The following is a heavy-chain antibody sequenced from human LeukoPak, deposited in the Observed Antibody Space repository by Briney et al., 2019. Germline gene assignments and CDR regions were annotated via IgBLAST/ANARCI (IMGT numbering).Heavy chain of an antibody. D-gene: IGHD2-21*02. CDR1: GYTFTTYD. V-gene: IGHV1-8*01. CDR3: GRAEQEGRDAVTGTQTGNWFNP. J-gene: IGHJ5*02. CDR2: MNPNTGDA. Sequence: ASVKVSCKASGYTFTTYDINWVRQATGQGPEWMGWMNPNTGDAGCAQKFQGRLNLTRSTSISTAYMQISGLRSEDTAIYYCGRAEQEGRDAVTGTQTGNWFNPWGQGTLVTVSS.